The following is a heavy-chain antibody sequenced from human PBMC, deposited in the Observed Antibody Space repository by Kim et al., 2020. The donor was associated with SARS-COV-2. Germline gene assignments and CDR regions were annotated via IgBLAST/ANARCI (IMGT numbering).Heavy chain of an antibody. CDR3: SRTFCSGGSCYGPVDY. J-gene: IGHJ4*02. Sequence: SVKGRFTISRDNSKNTLYLQMNSLRAEDTAVYYCSRTFCSGGSCYGPVDYWGQGTLVTVSS. D-gene: IGHD2-15*01. V-gene: IGHV3-30*01.